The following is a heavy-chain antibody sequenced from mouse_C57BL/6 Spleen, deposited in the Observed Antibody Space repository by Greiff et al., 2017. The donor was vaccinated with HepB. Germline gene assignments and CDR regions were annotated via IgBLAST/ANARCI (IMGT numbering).Heavy chain of an antibody. V-gene: IGHV5-17*01. CDR2: ISSGSSTI. D-gene: IGHD2-12*01. CDR1: GFTFSDYG. J-gene: IGHJ3*01. CDR3: ARQDYKGSFAY. Sequence: EVKLEESGGGLVKPGGSLKLSCAASGFTFSDYGMHWVRQAPEKGLEWVAYISSGSSTIYYADTVKGRFTISRDNAKNTLFLQMTSLRSEDTAMYYCARQDYKGSFAYWGQGTLVTVSA.